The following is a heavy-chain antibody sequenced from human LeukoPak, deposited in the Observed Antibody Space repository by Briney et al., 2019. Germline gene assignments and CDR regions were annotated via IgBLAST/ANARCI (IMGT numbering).Heavy chain of an antibody. CDR3: ATTNYGDYRLDV. CDR2: INPNSGGT. CDR1: GYTFSGYY. D-gene: IGHD4-17*01. Sequence: GASVKVSCKASGYTFSGYYLHWVRQAPGQGLEWMGWINPNSGGTNSAQKFQGRVTMTRDTSIITAYMELSRLRSDDTAVYYCATTNYGDYRLDVWGKGTTVTISS. J-gene: IGHJ6*04. V-gene: IGHV1-2*02.